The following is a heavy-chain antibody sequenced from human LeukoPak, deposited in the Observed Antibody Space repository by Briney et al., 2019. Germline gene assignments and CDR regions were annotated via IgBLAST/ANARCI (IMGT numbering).Heavy chain of an antibody. V-gene: IGHV3-66*01. Sequence: GGSLRLSCAASGFTVSSNHMSWVRQAPGKGLEWVSVIYSGGSTYYADSVKGRFTISRDNSKNTLYLQMNSLRAEDTAVYYCARGNYGDYFHSDYWGQGTLVTVSS. D-gene: IGHD4-17*01. CDR2: IYSGGST. CDR3: ARGNYGDYFHSDY. J-gene: IGHJ4*02. CDR1: GFTVSSNH.